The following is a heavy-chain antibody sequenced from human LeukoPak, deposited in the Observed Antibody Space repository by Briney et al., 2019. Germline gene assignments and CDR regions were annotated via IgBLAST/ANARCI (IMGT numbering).Heavy chain of an antibody. J-gene: IGHJ6*03. CDR2: IYPGDSDT. Sequence: GESLKISCKGSGYSFTSYWIGWVRQMPGKGLEWMGIIYPGDSDTRYSPSSQGQVTISADKSISTAYLQWSSLKASDTAMYYCARLSAETYYDILTGARPYYYYYMDVWGKGTTVTVSS. V-gene: IGHV5-51*01. CDR1: GYSFTSYW. CDR3: ARLSAETYYDILTGARPYYYYYMDV. D-gene: IGHD3-9*01.